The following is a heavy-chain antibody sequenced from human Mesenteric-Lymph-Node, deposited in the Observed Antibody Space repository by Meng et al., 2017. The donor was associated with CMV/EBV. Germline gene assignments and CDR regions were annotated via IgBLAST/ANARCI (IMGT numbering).Heavy chain of an antibody. V-gene: IGHV1-46*01. Sequence: ASVKVSCKASGYTFINYFLHWVRQAPGQGLEWMGIIDPSSGSASYTQHFQGRVTVTRDTSTSTVYMELNSLRSEDTAVYYCASGVSHDFWTAGMEVWGQGTTVTVSS. CDR1: GYTFINYF. CDR2: IDPSSGSA. D-gene: IGHD3-3*01. CDR3: ASGVSHDFWTAGMEV. J-gene: IGHJ6*02.